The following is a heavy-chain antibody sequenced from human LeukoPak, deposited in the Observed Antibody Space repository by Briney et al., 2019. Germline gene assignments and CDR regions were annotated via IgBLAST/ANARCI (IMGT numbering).Heavy chain of an antibody. Sequence: SETLSLTCTVSGGSISSYYWSWIRQPPGKGLEWIGYIYYSGSTNYNPSLKSRVTISVDTSKNQFSLRLSSVTAADTAVYYCARDLGDGYYNWFDPWGQGTLVTVSS. D-gene: IGHD3-22*01. CDR1: GGSISSYY. CDR3: ARDLGDGYYNWFDP. J-gene: IGHJ5*02. V-gene: IGHV4-59*01. CDR2: IYYSGST.